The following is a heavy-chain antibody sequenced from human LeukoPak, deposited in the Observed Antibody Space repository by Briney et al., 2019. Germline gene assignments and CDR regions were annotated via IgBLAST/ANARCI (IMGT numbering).Heavy chain of an antibody. V-gene: IGHV4-59*01. CDR2: IYYSGST. Sequence: SETLSLTCTVSGVSIISYYWSWIRQPPGKGLEWIGYIYYSGSTNYNPSLKSRVTISVDTSKNQFSLKLRSVTAADTAVYYCARGGGYSYGVDYWGQGTLVTVSS. CDR3: ARGGGYSYGVDY. J-gene: IGHJ4*02. D-gene: IGHD5-18*01. CDR1: GVSIISYY.